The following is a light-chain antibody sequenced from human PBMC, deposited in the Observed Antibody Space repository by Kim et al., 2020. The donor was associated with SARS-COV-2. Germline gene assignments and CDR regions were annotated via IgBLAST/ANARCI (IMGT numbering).Light chain of an antibody. Sequence: EIVLTQSPGTLSLSPGERATLSCRASQSVNSKYLAWFQQKPGQAPRLLIHGASSRATGIPDRFSGSGSGSDFTLTINRLEPDDFAVYYCHQYDGSPVTFGPGTKVDIK. CDR1: QSVNSKY. J-gene: IGKJ3*01. V-gene: IGKV3-20*01. CDR2: GAS. CDR3: HQYDGSPVT.